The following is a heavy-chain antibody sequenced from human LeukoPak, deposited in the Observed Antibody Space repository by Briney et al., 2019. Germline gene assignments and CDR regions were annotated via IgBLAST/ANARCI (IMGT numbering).Heavy chain of an antibody. V-gene: IGHV4-34*01. D-gene: IGHD5-24*01. CDR2: INHSGST. Sequence: PSETLSLTCAVYGGSFSGYYWSWIRQPPGKGLEWIGEINHSGSTNYNPSLKSRVTISVDTSKNQFSLKLSSVTAADTAVYYCARGSPSRRWLQNDGRFDYWGQGTLVTVSS. CDR3: ARGSPSRRWLQNDGRFDY. CDR1: GGSFSGYY. J-gene: IGHJ4*02.